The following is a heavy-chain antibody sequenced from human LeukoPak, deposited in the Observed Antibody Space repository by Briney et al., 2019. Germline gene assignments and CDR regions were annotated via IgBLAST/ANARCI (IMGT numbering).Heavy chain of an antibody. CDR2: INPNSGGT. CDR3: AREWYQLLTGYYMDV. D-gene: IGHD2-2*01. V-gene: IGHV1-2*02. J-gene: IGHJ6*03. Sequence: ASVKVSCKASGYSFTGYYMHWVRQAPGQGLEWMGWINPNSGGTNYAQKFQGRVTMIRDTPISTAYMELSRLRSDDTAVYYCAREWYQLLTGYYMDVWGKGTTVTVSS. CDR1: GYSFTGYY.